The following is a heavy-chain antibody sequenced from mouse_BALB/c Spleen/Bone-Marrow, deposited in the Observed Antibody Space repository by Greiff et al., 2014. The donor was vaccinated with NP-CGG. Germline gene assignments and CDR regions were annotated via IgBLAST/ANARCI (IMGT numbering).Heavy chain of an antibody. V-gene: IGHV7-3*02. CDR2: IRNKANGYTT. J-gene: IGHJ2*01. CDR1: GFTFTDYY. Sequence: EVMLVESGGGLVQPGGSLRLSCATSGFTFTDYYMSWVRQPPGKALEWLGFIRNKANGYTTEYSASVKGRFTISRDNSQSILYLQMNTLRAEDSATYYCAREGLIGKDYWGQGTTLTVSS. D-gene: IGHD4-1*01. CDR3: AREGLIGKDY.